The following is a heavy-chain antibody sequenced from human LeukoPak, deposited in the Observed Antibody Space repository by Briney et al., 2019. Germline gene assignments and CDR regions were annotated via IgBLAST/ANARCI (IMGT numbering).Heavy chain of an antibody. CDR2: TYYRSKWRN. J-gene: IGHJ4*02. CDR1: GDSVSSNSAS. CDR3: ARGTGDSCKD. V-gene: IGHV6-1*01. D-gene: IGHD3-22*01. Sequence: SQTLSLTCAISGDSVSSNSASWNWIRQSPWRGLEWLGRTYYRSKWRNDYAVSVKSRITISPDTSKNQFSLQLNSVTPEGTAVYYCARGTGDSCKDWGLGTLVTVSS.